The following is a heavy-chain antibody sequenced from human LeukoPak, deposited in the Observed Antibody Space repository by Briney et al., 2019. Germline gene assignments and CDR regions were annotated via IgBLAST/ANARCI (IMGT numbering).Heavy chain of an antibody. D-gene: IGHD2-15*01. V-gene: IGHV1-3*01. CDR3: ARDQSRDIRVDFDY. CDR1: GYTFGKYA. Sequence: ASVKVSCKTSGYTFGKYAIHWVRQAPGQRFEWMGWIDGGNGDTRFSQKFQDRVSFTRDTFATTVYMEVTSLRSEDSAVYYCARDQSRDIRVDFDYWGQGTLVTVSS. J-gene: IGHJ4*02. CDR2: IDGGNGDT.